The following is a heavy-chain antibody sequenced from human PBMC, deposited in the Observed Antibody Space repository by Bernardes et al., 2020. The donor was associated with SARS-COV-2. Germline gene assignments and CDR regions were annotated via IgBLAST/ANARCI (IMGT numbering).Heavy chain of an antibody. Sequence: GWSLRLSCAASGFSVSAYWMHWVRQAPGEGLVWVSRMNEDGSIINYAESVKGRFTISRDIAGNMVYLQMSSLRAEDTAVYYCARDFGGESDYWGKGTLVTVSS. CDR2: MNEDGSII. CDR1: GFSVSAYW. V-gene: IGHV3-74*01. J-gene: IGHJ4*02. D-gene: IGHD2-21*01. CDR3: ARDFGGESDY.